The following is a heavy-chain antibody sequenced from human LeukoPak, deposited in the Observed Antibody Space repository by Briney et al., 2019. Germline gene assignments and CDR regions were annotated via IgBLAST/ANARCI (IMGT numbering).Heavy chain of an antibody. CDR3: ARGQIAARLAA. J-gene: IGHJ5*02. CDR1: GGSFSGYY. V-gene: IGHV4-34*01. D-gene: IGHD6-6*01. Sequence: PSATLSLTCAVSGGSFSGYYWSWIRHPPGKGLEWIGEINHSGGTDSNPSLKSRVTISVDTSKNQFSLKLSSVTAADTAVYYCARGQIAARLAAWGQGTLVTVSS. CDR2: INHSGGT.